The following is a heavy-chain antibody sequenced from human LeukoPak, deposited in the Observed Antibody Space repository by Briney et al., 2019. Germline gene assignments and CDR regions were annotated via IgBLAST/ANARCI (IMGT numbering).Heavy chain of an antibody. D-gene: IGHD3-10*01. CDR3: ASSITMVRGLFDY. J-gene: IGHJ4*02. V-gene: IGHV4-59*01. Sequence: SETLSLTCTVSGGSISSYYWSWIRQPPGKGLEGLGYIYYSGSTNYNPSLQSRVTISVDTSKNQFCLKLSSVAAADTAVYYCASSITMVRGLFDYWGQGTLVTVSS. CDR1: GGSISSYY. CDR2: IYYSGST.